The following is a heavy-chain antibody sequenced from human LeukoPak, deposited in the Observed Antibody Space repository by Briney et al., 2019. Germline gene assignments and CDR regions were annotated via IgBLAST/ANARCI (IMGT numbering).Heavy chain of an antibody. CDR2: IKHDGSEK. D-gene: IGHD4-17*01. V-gene: IGHV3-7*01. CDR3: ARDEPTVTTGPPVGS. CDR1: GFTSSIYW. Sequence: GGSLRLSCAASGFTSSIYWMSWVRQAPGKGLEWVANIKHDGSEKYYVDSVKGRFTISRDNAKNTLYLQMHSLRAEDTAVYYCARDEPTVTTGPPVGSWGQGTLVTVSS. J-gene: IGHJ4*02.